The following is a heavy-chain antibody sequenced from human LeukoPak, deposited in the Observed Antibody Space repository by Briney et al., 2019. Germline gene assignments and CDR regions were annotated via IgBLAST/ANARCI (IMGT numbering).Heavy chain of an antibody. J-gene: IGHJ4*02. D-gene: IGHD3-3*01. V-gene: IGHV3-7*01. CDR1: GFTFSSYG. CDR2: IKQDGSEK. CDR3: ARTQTYYGFRSGPSDPYFDY. Sequence: GGSLRLSCAASGFTFSSYGMSWVRQAPGKGLEWVANIKQDGSEKYYVDSVKGRFTISRDNAKNSLYLQMNSLRAEDTAGYYCARTQTYYGFRSGPSDPYFDYWGQGTLVTVSS.